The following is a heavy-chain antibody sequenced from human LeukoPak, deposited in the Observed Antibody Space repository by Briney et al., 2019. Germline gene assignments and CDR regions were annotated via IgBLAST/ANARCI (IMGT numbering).Heavy chain of an antibody. CDR1: GGSISSYY. J-gene: IGHJ4*02. V-gene: IGHV4-59*01. Sequence: SETLSLTCTVSGGSISSYYWSWIRQPPGKGLEWIGYSYYRGGTNYNPSLKSRVTISGDTSKNQFSLKLSSVTAADTAVYYCARGLTYFDYWGQGTLVTVSS. CDR2: SYYRGGT. CDR3: ARGLTYFDY.